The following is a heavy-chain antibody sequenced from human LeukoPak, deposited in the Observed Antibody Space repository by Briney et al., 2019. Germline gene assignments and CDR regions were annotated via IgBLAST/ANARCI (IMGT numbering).Heavy chain of an antibody. Sequence: SVKVSCKASGGTFSSYAISWVRQAPGQGLEWRGRIIPILGIANYAQKFQGRVTITADKSTSTAYMELSSLRSEDTAVYYCASEYYYGSGSYDYWGQGTLVTVSS. CDR2: IIPILGIA. D-gene: IGHD3-10*01. V-gene: IGHV1-69*04. CDR1: GGTFSSYA. CDR3: ASEYYYGSGSYDY. J-gene: IGHJ4*02.